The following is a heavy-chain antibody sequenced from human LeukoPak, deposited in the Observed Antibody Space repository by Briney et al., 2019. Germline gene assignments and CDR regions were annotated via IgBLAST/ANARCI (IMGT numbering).Heavy chain of an antibody. J-gene: IGHJ6*04. V-gene: IGHV3-30*09. CDR2: IAYDGTNE. Sequence: GRSLRLSCAASGFTFTTYAMHWVRQAPGKGLEWLAVIAYDGTNEYYADSVKGRFAISRDNSRDTLFLQMNSLRPEDTAVYYCARDVGYKDVWGKGTTVTVSS. CDR3: ARDVGYKDV. D-gene: IGHD2-15*01. CDR1: GFTFTTYA.